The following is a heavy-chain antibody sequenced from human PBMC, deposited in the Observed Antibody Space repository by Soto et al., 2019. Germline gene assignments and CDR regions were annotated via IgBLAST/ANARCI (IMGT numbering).Heavy chain of an antibody. CDR2: ISAYNGNT. Sequence: ASVKVSCKASGYTFTSYGISWVRQAPGQGLEWMGWISAYNGNTNYAQKLQGRVTMTTDTSTSTAYMELRSLRSDDMAVYYCARDAEYCSSTSCYTNYYYYYMDVWGKGTTVTVSS. V-gene: IGHV1-18*03. CDR1: GYTFTSYG. J-gene: IGHJ6*03. CDR3: ARDAEYCSSTSCYTNYYYYYMDV. D-gene: IGHD2-2*02.